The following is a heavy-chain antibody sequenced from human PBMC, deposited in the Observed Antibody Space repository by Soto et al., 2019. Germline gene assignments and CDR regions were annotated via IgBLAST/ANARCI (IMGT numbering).Heavy chain of an antibody. D-gene: IGHD6-19*01. Sequence: LRLSCAASGFTFSSYAMSWVRQAPGKGLEWVSAISGSGGSTYYADSVKGRFTISRDNSKNTLYLQMNSLRAEDTAVYYCAKDREPSIKRSGWYIDYWGQGTLVTVSS. V-gene: IGHV3-23*01. CDR1: GFTFSSYA. CDR3: AKDREPSIKRSGWYIDY. CDR2: ISGSGGST. J-gene: IGHJ4*02.